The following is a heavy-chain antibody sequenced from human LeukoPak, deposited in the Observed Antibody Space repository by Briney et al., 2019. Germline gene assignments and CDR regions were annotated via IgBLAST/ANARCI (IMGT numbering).Heavy chain of an antibody. J-gene: IGHJ4*02. D-gene: IGHD1-26*01. V-gene: IGHV4-34*01. CDR2: INHSGST. CDR3: ARKGRLFDY. Sequence: PSETLSLTCAVYGGSFSGYYWSWIRQPPGKGLEWIGEINHSGSTNYNPSLKSRVAISVDTSKNQFSLKLSSVTAADTAVYYCARKGRLFDYWGQGTLVTVSS. CDR1: GGSFSGYY.